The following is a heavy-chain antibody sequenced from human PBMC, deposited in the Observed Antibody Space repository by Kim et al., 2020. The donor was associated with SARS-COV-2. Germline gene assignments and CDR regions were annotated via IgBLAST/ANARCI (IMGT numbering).Heavy chain of an antibody. D-gene: IGHD6-6*01. V-gene: IGHV4-31*03. Sequence: SETLSLTCTVSGGSISSGGYYWSWIRQHPGKGLEWIGYIYYSGSTYYNPSLKSRVTISVDTSKNQFSLKLNYVTAADTAVYYCAGGYSSSSTDYWGQGTLVTVSS. CDR3: AGGYSSSSTDY. CDR2: IYYSGST. CDR1: GGSISSGGYY. J-gene: IGHJ4*02.